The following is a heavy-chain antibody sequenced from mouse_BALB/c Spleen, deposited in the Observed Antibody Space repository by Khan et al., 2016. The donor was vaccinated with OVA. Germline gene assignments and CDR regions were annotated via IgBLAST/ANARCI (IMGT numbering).Heavy chain of an antibody. CDR1: GYTFTIYG. Sequence: QIQLVQSGPELKKSGETVKISCKASGYTFTIYGMNWVRQAPGKGLKWMGWINTYTGEPTYADDFKGRFAFSLETSASTIFLQINNLKNEDTATYFCARVGYNGTMDYWGQGTSVTVSS. V-gene: IGHV9-3-1*01. J-gene: IGHJ4*01. D-gene: IGHD2-14*01. CDR3: ARVGYNGTMDY. CDR2: INTYTGEP.